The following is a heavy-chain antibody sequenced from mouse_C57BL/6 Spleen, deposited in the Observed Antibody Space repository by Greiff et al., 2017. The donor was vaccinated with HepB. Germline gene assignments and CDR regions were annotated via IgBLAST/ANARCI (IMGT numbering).Heavy chain of an antibody. CDR2: ILPESGST. D-gene: IGHD1-1*01. CDR1: GYTFTGYW. CDR3: ARRGSGYLYFDV. V-gene: IGHV1-9*01. Sequence: QVQLQQSGAELMKPGASVKLSCKASGYTFTGYWIEWVKQRHGHGLEWIGEILPESGSTTYNEKFKGKATFTADTSSNTAYMQLSSQTTEDSAIYYCARRGSGYLYFDVWGTSTTVTV. J-gene: IGHJ1*03.